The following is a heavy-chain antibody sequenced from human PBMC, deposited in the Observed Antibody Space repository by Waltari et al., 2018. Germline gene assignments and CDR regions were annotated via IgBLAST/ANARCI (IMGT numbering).Heavy chain of an antibody. CDR1: GGTFKNDA. V-gene: IGHV1-69*13. CDR3: ATLNSADRDY. Sequence: QVHLVQSGTELKKPGSSVRVSCRDSGGTFKNDAVSWVRQPLGQGLEWMGSIIPIYGQSNYAQNVQGRLTIAADDSTDTVYMDLSGLRSEDTATYYCATLNSADRDYWGQGTLVTVSP. J-gene: IGHJ4*02. CDR2: IIPIYGQS.